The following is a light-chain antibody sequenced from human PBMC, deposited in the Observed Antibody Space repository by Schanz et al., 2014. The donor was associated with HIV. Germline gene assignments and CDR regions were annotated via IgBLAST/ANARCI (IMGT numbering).Light chain of an antibody. CDR2: DAS. J-gene: IGKJ2*01. CDR1: QSVSSY. Sequence: EIVLTQSPATLSLSPGERATLSCRASQSVSSYLAWYQQKPGQAPRLLIYDASNRATGIPARFSGSGSGTEFTLTISRLQSEDFAIYYCLQYDDWPGTFGQGTKLEFK. V-gene: IGKV3-11*01. CDR3: LQYDDWPGT.